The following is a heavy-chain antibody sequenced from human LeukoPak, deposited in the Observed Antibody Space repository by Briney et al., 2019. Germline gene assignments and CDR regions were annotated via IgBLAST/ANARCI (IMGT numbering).Heavy chain of an antibody. CDR1: GGSISSSNW. D-gene: IGHD6-13*01. CDR3: ARDMYSSSWYNYFDY. J-gene: IGHJ4*02. CDR2: IYHSGST. V-gene: IGHV4-4*02. Sequence: SETLSLTCAVSGGSISSSNWWSWVRQPPGKGLEWIGEIYHSGSTNYNPSLKSRVTISVDKSKNQFSLKLSSVTAADTAVYYCARDMYSSSWYNYFDYWGQGTLVTVSS.